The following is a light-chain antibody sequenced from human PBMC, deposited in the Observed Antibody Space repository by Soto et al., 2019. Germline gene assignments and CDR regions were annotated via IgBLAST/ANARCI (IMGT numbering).Light chain of an antibody. J-gene: IGKJ1*01. CDR3: QQRSNWPWT. Sequence: EIVLTQSPATLSLSPGERATLSCRASQSVSSYLAWYQQKPGQAPWLLIYDASNRATGIPARISGSGSGTDFTLTISSLEPEDFAVYYCQQRSNWPWTFGQGTNVDIK. V-gene: IGKV3-11*01. CDR2: DAS. CDR1: QSVSSY.